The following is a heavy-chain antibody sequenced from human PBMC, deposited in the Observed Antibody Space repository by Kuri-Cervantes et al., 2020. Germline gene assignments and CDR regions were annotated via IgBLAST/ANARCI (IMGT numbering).Heavy chain of an antibody. D-gene: IGHD2-2*01. J-gene: IGHJ4*02. CDR3: ARYHFTSRKGFDY. CDR1: GGTFSSYT. Sequence: SVKVSCKASGGTFSSYTISWVRQAPGQGLEWMGRIIPILGIANYAQKFQGRVTITADKSTSTAYMELSRLRSDDTAVYYCARYHFTSRKGFDYWGQGTLVTVSS. V-gene: IGHV1-69*02. CDR2: IIPILGIA.